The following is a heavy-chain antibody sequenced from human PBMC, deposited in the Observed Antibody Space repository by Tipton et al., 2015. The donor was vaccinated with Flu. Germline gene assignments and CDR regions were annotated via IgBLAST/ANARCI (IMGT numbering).Heavy chain of an antibody. J-gene: IGHJ4*02. CDR3: ASYAPSWDSSNYPVH. CDR2: ISVSGGNT. D-gene: IGHD3-22*01. Sequence: SLRLSCADSGFTFSRCAMSWVRQAPGKGLEWVSVISVSGGNTYYADSVKGRFTISRDNSNNTLYLQMNSLRAEDTAVYSCASYAPSWDSSNYPVHWGQGTLVTVSS. CDR1: GFTFSRCA. V-gene: IGHV3-23*01.